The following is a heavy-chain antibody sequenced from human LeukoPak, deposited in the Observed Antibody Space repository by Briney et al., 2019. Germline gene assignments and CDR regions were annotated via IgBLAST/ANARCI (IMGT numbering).Heavy chain of an antibody. J-gene: IGHJ3*02. Sequence: PGGSLRLSCAASGFTFSSYWMSWVRQAPGKGLEWVANIKQDGSEKYYVDSVKGRFTISRDNAKNSLYLQMNSLRAEDTAVYYCAKAHAKLVGAFDIWGQGTMVTVSS. CDR3: AKAHAKLVGAFDI. CDR2: IKQDGSEK. V-gene: IGHV3-7*03. CDR1: GFTFSSYW. D-gene: IGHD6-6*01.